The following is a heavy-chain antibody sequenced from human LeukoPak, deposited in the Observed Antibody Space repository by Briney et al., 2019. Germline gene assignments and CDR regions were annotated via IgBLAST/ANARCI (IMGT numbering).Heavy chain of an antibody. D-gene: IGHD4-23*01. CDR2: MKEDGGEM. CDR1: GFPFSNYW. V-gene: IGHV3-7*01. CDR3: ARDRGYSTFDN. Sequence: GGSLRLSCAASGFPFSNYWMSWVRQAPGKGLEWVANMKEDGGEMNYVDSVKGRFTISRDNAKNSLYLHMNSLRVEDTAVYYCARDRGYSTFDNWGQGTLVNVSS. J-gene: IGHJ5*02.